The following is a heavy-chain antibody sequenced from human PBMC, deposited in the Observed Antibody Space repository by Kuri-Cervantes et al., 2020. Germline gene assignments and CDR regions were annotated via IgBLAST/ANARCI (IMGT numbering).Heavy chain of an antibody. Sequence: GESLKISCAASGFTVSSNYMSWVRQAPGKGLEWVSVIYTCGSTYYADSVKGRFTISRDSSKNTLYLQMNSLRAEDTAVYYCARVFRSYGFDTWGQGTMVTVSS. CDR1: GFTVSSNY. J-gene: IGHJ3*02. CDR2: IYTCGST. D-gene: IGHD3-10*01. CDR3: ARVFRSYGFDT. V-gene: IGHV3-66*01.